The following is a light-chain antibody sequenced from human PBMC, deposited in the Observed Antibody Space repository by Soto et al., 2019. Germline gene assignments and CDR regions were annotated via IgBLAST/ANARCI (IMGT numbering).Light chain of an antibody. V-gene: IGLV2-14*01. CDR2: EVT. J-gene: IGLJ1*01. CDR1: SSVVGGYDY. CDR3: TSYTSSSTQV. Sequence: QSALTQPASVSGSPGQSITISCTGTSSVVGGYDYVSWYQQHPGTAPRLIIFEVTNRPPGVSNRFSGSKSGNTASLTISGLQAEDEADYYCTSYTSSSTQVFGTGTKVTVL.